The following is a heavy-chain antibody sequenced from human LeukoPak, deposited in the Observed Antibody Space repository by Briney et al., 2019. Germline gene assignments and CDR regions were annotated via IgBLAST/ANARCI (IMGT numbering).Heavy chain of an antibody. CDR3: ARAGAWQIDP. Sequence: SETLSLTCIVSGGSISGYYWSWIRQPPGKGLEWIGSIYYSGSTDYNPSLKSRVIISVDTSKNQFSLKLTSVTAADTAVYYCARAGAWQIDPWGQGTLVTVSS. D-gene: IGHD3-10*01. CDR1: GGSISGYY. CDR2: IYYSGST. J-gene: IGHJ5*02. V-gene: IGHV4-59*01.